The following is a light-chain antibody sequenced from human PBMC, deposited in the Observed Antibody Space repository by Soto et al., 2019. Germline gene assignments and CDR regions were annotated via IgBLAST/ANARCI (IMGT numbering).Light chain of an antibody. CDR2: DST. V-gene: IGKV3D-15*01. J-gene: IGKJ4*01. Sequence: TQSPATLSLSPGERATLFCRASQSIHTSLAWYQQKSGKPPRLVIYDSTLRANGVPDRFGGSGSGTDFTLTISSLQAEDVAVYYCQQYYSAPLTFGGGTKVDIK. CDR1: QSIHTS. CDR3: QQYYSAPLT.